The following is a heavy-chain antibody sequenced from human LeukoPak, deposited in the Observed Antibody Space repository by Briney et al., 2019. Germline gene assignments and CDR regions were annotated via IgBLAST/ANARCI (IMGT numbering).Heavy chain of an antibody. CDR1: GGSISSSSYY. J-gene: IGHJ4*02. D-gene: IGHD4-17*01. CDR3: AEGLYGDYDY. CDR2: IYYSGST. Sequence: SETLSLTCTVSGGSISSSSYYCDWLRQPPGTGLEWIGSIYYSGSTYYNPSLKSRVTISVDTSKNQFSLKLNSVTAADTAVYYCAEGLYGDYDYWGQGTLVTVSS. V-gene: IGHV4-39*07.